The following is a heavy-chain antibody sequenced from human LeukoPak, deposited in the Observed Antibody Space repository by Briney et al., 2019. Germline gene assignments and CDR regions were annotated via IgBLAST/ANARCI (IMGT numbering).Heavy chain of an antibody. CDR3: ARTAYYYDSSGYDDAFDI. Sequence: GGSLRLSCAASGFTFSSYAMSWIRQAPGKGLEWVSHTSRSGSIIYNADSVKGRFTISRDNAKNSLYLQMNSLRAEDTAVYYCARTAYYYDSSGYDDAFDIWGQGTMVTVSS. D-gene: IGHD3-22*01. J-gene: IGHJ3*02. V-gene: IGHV3-11*01. CDR2: TSRSGSII. CDR1: GFTFSSYA.